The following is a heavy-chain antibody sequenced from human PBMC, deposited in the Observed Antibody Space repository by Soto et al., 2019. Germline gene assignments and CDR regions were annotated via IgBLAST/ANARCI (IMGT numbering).Heavy chain of an antibody. V-gene: IGHV4-59*01. D-gene: IGHD1-1*01. CDR3: AGYFSRPNCPDDHYFALEV. J-gene: IGHJ6*02. Sequence: RQKRGECMEWIAYISDGGSTNYNPSLKSRVTISVDTSKKQVSLKLISVSAADTARYFCAGYFSRPNCPDDHYFALEVWGQGTPVTDSS. CDR2: ISDGGST.